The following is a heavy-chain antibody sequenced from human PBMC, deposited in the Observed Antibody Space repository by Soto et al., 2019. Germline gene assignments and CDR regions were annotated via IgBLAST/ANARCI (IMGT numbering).Heavy chain of an antibody. Sequence: QVQLVESGGGVVQPGRSLRLSCAASGFTFSSYGMHWVRQAPGKGLEWVAVIWYDGSNKYYADSVKGRFTISRDNSKKTLYLQMNSLRDEDTAVYYCARMPHGRYCSGGSCHVRYYYYYYGMDVWGQGTTVTVSS. CDR3: ARMPHGRYCSGGSCHVRYYYYYYGMDV. V-gene: IGHV3-33*01. J-gene: IGHJ6*02. CDR1: GFTFSSYG. D-gene: IGHD2-15*01. CDR2: IWYDGSNK.